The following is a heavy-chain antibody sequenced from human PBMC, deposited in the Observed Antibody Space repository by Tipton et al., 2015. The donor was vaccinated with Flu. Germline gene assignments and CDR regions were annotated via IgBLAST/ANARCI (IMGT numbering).Heavy chain of an antibody. CDR2: ISASGTT. V-gene: IGHV4-4*07. CDR3: ARDLRGYSGYTGGDAFDM. Sequence: LVQPSETLSLICTVSGSSINKSYWSWLRQPAGKGLEWIGRISASGTTNYNASLESRVTMSRDTSKNRFSLRLSSATAADTAVYYCARDLRGYSGYTGGDAFDMWGPGILVTVSS. J-gene: IGHJ3*02. D-gene: IGHD5-12*01. CDR1: GSSINKSY.